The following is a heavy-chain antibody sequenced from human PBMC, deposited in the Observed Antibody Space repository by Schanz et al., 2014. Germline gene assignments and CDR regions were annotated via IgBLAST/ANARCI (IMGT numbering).Heavy chain of an antibody. D-gene: IGHD3-9*01. CDR3: ARDYYDILTGYPYDTFDI. V-gene: IGHV1-18*04. CDR1: GYSFNLFG. CDR2: ISAYNGNM. J-gene: IGHJ3*02. Sequence: QVQLVQSGAEVQKPGASVMLSCKTSGYSFNLFGVSWVRQAPGQGLEWMGWISAYNGNMNYAPKFQGRVTMTRDTSTSTAYMELRRLRSDDTAVYYCARDYYDILTGYPYDTFDIWGQGTMVTVSS.